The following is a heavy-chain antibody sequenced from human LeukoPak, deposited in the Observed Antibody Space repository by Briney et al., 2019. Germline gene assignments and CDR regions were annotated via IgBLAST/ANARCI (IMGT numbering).Heavy chain of an antibody. CDR3: ARVVTPRILRFLEWRGEDWFDP. CDR2: IIPIFGIA. D-gene: IGHD3-3*01. J-gene: IGHJ5*02. CDR1: GGTFSSYA. Sequence: SVKVSCKASGGTFSSYAISWVRQAPGQGLEWMGRIIPIFGIANYAQKFQGRVTITADKSTSTAYMVLSSLRSEDTAVYYCARVVTPRILRFLEWRGEDWFDPWGQGTLVTVSS. V-gene: IGHV1-69*04.